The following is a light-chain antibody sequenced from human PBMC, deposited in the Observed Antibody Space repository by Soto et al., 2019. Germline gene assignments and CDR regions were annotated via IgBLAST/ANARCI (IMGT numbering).Light chain of an antibody. J-gene: IGKJ1*01. CDR1: QSISSW. CDR3: QQYKSYPWT. CDR2: DAS. Sequence: DIQMTQSPSTLSASVGDRVTITCRASQSISSWLAWYQQKPGKAPQLLIYDASSLDSGVPSRFSGSGSGTEFTLTISSLQPDDFATYYCQQYKSYPWTFGQGTKVDIK. V-gene: IGKV1-5*01.